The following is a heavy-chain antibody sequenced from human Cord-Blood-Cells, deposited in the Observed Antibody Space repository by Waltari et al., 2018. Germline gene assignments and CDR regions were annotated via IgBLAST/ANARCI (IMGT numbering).Heavy chain of an antibody. Sequence: QVQLVQSGAEVKKPGSSVKVSCKASGGTFSSYAISWVRQAPGQGLEWMGGIIPILGIANYAQKFQGRVTITADKSTSTAYMELSSLRSEDTAVYYCARDRVTGDAFDIWGQWTMVTVSS. CDR3: ARDRVTGDAFDI. D-gene: IGHD7-27*01. CDR2: IIPILGIA. V-gene: IGHV1-69*10. J-gene: IGHJ3*02. CDR1: GGTFSSYA.